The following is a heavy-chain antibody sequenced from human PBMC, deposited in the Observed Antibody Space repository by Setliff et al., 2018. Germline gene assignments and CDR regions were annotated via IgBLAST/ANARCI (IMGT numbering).Heavy chain of an antibody. CDR1: GATFSSYG. CDR3: VREGVDSRSSTDYRYYMDV. CDR2: TIPMFGTT. D-gene: IGHD3-22*01. Sequence: ASVKVSCKASGATFSSYGISWVRQAPGQGLGWMGGTIPMFGTTEYAQKFQGRLTIITDESTNTASMQLSSLRSDDTAVYYCVREGVDSRSSTDYRYYMDVWGKGTTVTV. V-gene: IGHV1-69*05. J-gene: IGHJ6*03.